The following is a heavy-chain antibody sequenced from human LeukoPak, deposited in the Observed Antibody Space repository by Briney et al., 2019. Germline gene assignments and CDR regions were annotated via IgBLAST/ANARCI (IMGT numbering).Heavy chain of an antibody. CDR3: ATGGHYFGS. CDR1: IFTFSNAW. J-gene: IGHJ4*02. CDR2: IKSKNYGWIT. D-gene: IGHD3-16*01. Sequence: GGSLRLSCAASIFTFSNAWLSWVRQAPGKGLEYIGHIKSKNYGWITDYGAPVNGRFTISREDSNKTLYLQIYSRKTRDISIYFCATGGHYFGSWGQGTLVTVSS. V-gene: IGHV3-15*01.